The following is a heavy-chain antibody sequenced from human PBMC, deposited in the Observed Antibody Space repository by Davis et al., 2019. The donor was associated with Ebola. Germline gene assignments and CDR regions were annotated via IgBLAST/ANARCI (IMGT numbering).Heavy chain of an antibody. CDR1: GFTFSSYG. J-gene: IGHJ4*02. V-gene: IGHV3-33*01. CDR2: IWYDGSNK. D-gene: IGHD3-16*02. CDR3: ARVITFGGVIVPYFDY. Sequence: GESLKISCAASGFTFSSYGMHWVRQAPGKGLEWVAVIWYDGSNKYYADSVKGRFTISRDNSKNTLYLQMNSLRAEDTAVYYCARVITFGGVIVPYFDYWGQGTLVTVSS.